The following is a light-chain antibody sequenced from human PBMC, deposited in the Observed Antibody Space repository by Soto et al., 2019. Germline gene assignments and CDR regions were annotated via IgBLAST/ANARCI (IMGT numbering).Light chain of an antibody. CDR3: AAWDDSLNGLV. CDR1: ISNIGKDT. Sequence: QSVLTQPPSVSGTPGLRVNISCSGGISNIGKDTVNWYQQLPGTAPKLLIYDNNQRPSGVPDRFFGSKSGTSASLAISGLQPDDESHYYCAAWDDSLNGLVFGGGTKVTVL. J-gene: IGLJ3*02. V-gene: IGLV1-44*01. CDR2: DNN.